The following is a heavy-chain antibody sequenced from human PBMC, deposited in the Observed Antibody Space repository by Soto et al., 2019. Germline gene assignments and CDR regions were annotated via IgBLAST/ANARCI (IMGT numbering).Heavy chain of an antibody. CDR2: ISSDGSTT. CDR1: GFIFSDYY. CDR3: ARGIRGYYGSDY. V-gene: IGHV3-11*04. D-gene: IGHD3-10*01. Sequence: GGSLRLSCAASGFIFSDYYMTWIRQAPGKGLVWVSYISSDGSTTYYVDSVKGRFTISRDNAKNVLYLQINSLRDEDTAVYYCARGIRGYYGSDYWGQGTLVTVSS. J-gene: IGHJ4*02.